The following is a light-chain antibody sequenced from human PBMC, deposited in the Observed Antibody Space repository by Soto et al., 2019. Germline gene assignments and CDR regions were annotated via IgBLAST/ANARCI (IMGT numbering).Light chain of an antibody. CDR1: QSFSNTY. CDR2: GAS. J-gene: IGKJ3*01. CDR3: QQYISSPFT. Sequence: EIVLTQSPGTLSLSPGERATLSCRASQSFSNTYLAWYQQKPGQAPRLLIYGASSRATGIPDRFSGSGSGKDFTLTISRLEPEDFAVYYCQQYISSPFTFGPGTKVDI. V-gene: IGKV3-20*01.